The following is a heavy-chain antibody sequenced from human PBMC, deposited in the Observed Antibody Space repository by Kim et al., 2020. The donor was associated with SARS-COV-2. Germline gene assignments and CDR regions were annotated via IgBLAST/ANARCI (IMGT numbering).Heavy chain of an antibody. D-gene: IGHD1-7*01. J-gene: IGHJ6*02. V-gene: IGHV1-2*02. CDR2: INPNSGGT. CDR1: GYTFTGYY. CDR3: AGGVTGTTYYYYYGMDV. Sequence: ASVKVSCKASGYTFTGYYMHWVRQAPGQGLEWMGWINPNSGGTNYAQKFQGRVTMTRDTSISTAYMELSRLRSDDTAVYYCAGGVTGTTYYYYYGMDVWGQGTTVTVSS.